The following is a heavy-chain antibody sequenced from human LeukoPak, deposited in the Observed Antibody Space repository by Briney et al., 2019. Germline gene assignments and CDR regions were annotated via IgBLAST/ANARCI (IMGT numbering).Heavy chain of an antibody. Sequence: GASVKVSCKASGYIFTSYAMNWVRQAPGQGLEWMGWINTNTGTPTYAQGLTGRFVFSLDTSVSTAYVQISSLKAEDTAVYYCARGKGAFRHDWFDPWGQGTLVTVSS. CDR1: GYIFTSYA. D-gene: IGHD6-6*01. V-gene: IGHV7-4-1*02. J-gene: IGHJ5*02. CDR3: ARGKGAFRHDWFDP. CDR2: INTNTGTP.